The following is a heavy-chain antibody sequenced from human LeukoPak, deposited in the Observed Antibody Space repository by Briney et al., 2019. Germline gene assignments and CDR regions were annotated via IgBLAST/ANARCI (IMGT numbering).Heavy chain of an antibody. J-gene: IGHJ6*03. CDR1: GGSISRYY. CDR3: ARVSWSPGTSYYYMDV. V-gene: IGHV4-59*01. CDR2: VYDSGTT. D-gene: IGHD1-1*01. Sequence: SETLSLTCTVSGGSISRYYWSWIRQPPGKGLEWFGYVYDSGTTNYNPSLKSRVTISVDTSKNQFSLELSSVTAADTAVYYCARVSWSPGTSYYYMDVWGKGTTATVSS.